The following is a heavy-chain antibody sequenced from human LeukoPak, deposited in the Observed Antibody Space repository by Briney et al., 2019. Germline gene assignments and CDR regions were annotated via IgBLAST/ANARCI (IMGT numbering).Heavy chain of an antibody. CDR1: GYSISSGYY. D-gene: IGHD1-26*01. J-gene: IGHJ4*02. CDR2: IYHSGST. Sequence: SETLSLTCTVSGYSISSGYYWGWIRQPPGKGLEWIGSIYHSGSTYYNPSLKSRVTISVDTSKNQFSLKLSSVTAADTAVYYCARDTSYIVGATHYFDYWGQGTLVTVSS. CDR3: ARDTSYIVGATHYFDY. V-gene: IGHV4-38-2*02.